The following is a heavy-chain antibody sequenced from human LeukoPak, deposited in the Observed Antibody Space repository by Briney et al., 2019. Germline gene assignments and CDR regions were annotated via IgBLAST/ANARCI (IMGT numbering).Heavy chain of an antibody. J-gene: IGHJ4*02. D-gene: IGHD2-15*01. CDR3: ARVYCSGGSCYGSDYFDY. Sequence: GGSLRLSCAASGFTFSSYSMNWVRQAPGKGLEWVSSISGSSSYIYYADSAKGRFTISRDNAKNSLYLQMNSLRAEDTAVYYCARVYCSGGSCYGSDYFDYWGQGTLVTVSS. CDR2: ISGSSSYI. CDR1: GFTFSSYS. V-gene: IGHV3-21*01.